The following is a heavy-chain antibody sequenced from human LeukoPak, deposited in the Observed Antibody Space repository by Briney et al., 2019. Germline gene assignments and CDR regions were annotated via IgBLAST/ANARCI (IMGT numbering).Heavy chain of an antibody. D-gene: IGHD3-22*01. CDR1: GFTFSSYA. Sequence: GGSLRLSCAASGFTFSSYAMSWVRQAPGKGLEWVSLFSASGGNTYYADSVKGRFTISRDNSKNTLYLQMNSLRAEDTAVYYCAKVPPLYYYDSRGYFDCWGQGTLVTVSS. CDR3: AKVPPLYYYDSRGYFDC. V-gene: IGHV3-23*01. CDR2: FSASGGNT. J-gene: IGHJ4*02.